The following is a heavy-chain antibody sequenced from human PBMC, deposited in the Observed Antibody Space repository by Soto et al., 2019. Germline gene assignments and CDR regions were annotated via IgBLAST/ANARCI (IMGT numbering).Heavy chain of an antibody. Sequence: ASVKVSCKASGGTLSSYAISWVRQAPGQGLEWMGGIIPIFGTANYAQKFQGRVTITADKSTSTAYMELSSLRSEDTAAYYCAREDYDSSGYYYGMDVWGQGTTVTVSS. J-gene: IGHJ6*02. D-gene: IGHD3-22*01. CDR2: IIPIFGTA. V-gene: IGHV1-69*06. CDR3: AREDYDSSGYYYGMDV. CDR1: GGTLSSYA.